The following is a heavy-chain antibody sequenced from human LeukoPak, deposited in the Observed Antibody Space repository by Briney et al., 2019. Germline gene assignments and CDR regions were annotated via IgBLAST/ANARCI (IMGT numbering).Heavy chain of an antibody. V-gene: IGHV1-2*02. Sequence: EASMKVSCKASGYIFTDYYMHWVRQAPGQGLECMGWINPNSGGTNYAQKFQGRVTMTRDTSISTAYMEVSSLRSDDTAVYYCATIPYGSGIIDYWGQGTLVTVSS. CDR1: GYIFTDYY. J-gene: IGHJ4*02. CDR3: ATIPYGSGIIDY. CDR2: INPNSGGT. D-gene: IGHD3-10*01.